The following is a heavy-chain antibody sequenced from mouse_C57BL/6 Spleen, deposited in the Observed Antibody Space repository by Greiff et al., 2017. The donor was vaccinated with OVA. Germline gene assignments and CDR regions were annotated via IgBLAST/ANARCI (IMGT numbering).Heavy chain of an antibody. CDR3: ARSYHYGSTWYFDV. V-gene: IGHV1-52*01. J-gene: IGHJ1*03. CDR2: IDPSDSET. Sequence: VQLQQPGAELVRPGSSVKLSCKASGYTFTSYWMHWVKQRPIQGLEWIGNIDPSDSETHYNQKFKDKATLTVDKSSSTAYMQLSSLTSEDSAVYYCARSYHYGSTWYFDVWGTGTTVTVAS. D-gene: IGHD1-1*01. CDR1: GYTFTSYW.